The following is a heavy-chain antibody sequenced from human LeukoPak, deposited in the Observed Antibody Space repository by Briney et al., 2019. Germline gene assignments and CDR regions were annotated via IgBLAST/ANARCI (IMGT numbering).Heavy chain of an antibody. CDR1: GYTFTSYY. CDR2: INPSGGST. J-gene: IGHJ4*02. Sequence: ASVKVSCKASGYTFTSYYMHWVRQAPGQGLVWMGIINPSGGSTSYAQKFQGRVTMTRDTSTSTVYMELSSLRSEDTAVYYCARARRPYGSGSYYSSYWGQGTLVTVSS. CDR3: ARARRPYGSGSYYSSY. V-gene: IGHV1-46*01. D-gene: IGHD3-10*01.